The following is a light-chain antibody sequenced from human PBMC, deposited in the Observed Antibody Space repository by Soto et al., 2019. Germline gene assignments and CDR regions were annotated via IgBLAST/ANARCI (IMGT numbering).Light chain of an antibody. CDR3: SSYTSSSIWV. J-gene: IGLJ3*02. CDR1: SSDVGGYNY. Sequence: QSALTQPGSVSGSPGQSITISCTGTSSDVGGYNYVSWYQQHPGKAPKLMIYEVSNRPSGVSNRFSGSKSGNTASLTISGLQAEDEADYYCSSYTSSSIWVFGGGTKLTVL. V-gene: IGLV2-14*01. CDR2: EVS.